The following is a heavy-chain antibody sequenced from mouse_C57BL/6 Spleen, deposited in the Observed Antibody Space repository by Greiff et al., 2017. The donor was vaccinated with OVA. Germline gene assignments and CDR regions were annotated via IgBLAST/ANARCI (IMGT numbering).Heavy chain of an antibody. D-gene: IGHD2-3*01. J-gene: IGHJ2*01. Sequence: QVQLKESGAELVKPGASVKLSCKASGYTFTEYTIHWVKQRSGQGLEWIGWFYPGSGSIKYNEKFKDKATLTADKSSSTVYMELSRLTSEDSAVYFCARHVYDGYYRAYFDYWGQGTTLTVSS. CDR1: GYTFTEYT. CDR3: ARHVYDGYYRAYFDY. V-gene: IGHV1-62-2*01. CDR2: FYPGSGSI.